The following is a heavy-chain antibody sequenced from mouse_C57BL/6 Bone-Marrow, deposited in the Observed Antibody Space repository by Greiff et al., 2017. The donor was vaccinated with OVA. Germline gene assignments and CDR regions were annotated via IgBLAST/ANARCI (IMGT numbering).Heavy chain of an antibody. CDR2: IYPGSGST. V-gene: IGHV1-55*01. D-gene: IGHD2-5*01. CDR1: GYTFTSYW. CDR3: ARWDYSNYKKTDY. J-gene: IGHJ2*01. Sequence: QVQLQQSGAELVKPGASVKMSCKASGYTFTSYWITWVKQRPGQGLEWIGDIYPGSGSTNYNEKFKSKATLTVDTSSSTAYMQLSSLTSEDSAVYYCARWDYSNYKKTDYWGQGTTLTVSS.